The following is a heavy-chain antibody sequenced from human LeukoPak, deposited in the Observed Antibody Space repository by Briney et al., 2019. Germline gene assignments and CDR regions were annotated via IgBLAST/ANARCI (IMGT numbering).Heavy chain of an antibody. CDR2: ISNNGTNK. Sequence: EPGRSLGLSCAAPGFSFSYYAMHWVRQAPGKGLEWVAVISNNGTNKYYADSVKGRFTISRDNSKNTLYLQMNSLRAEDTAVYYCARSTGDCSGGTCYSDFDCWGQGTLVTVSS. CDR3: ARSTGDCSGGTCYSDFDC. V-gene: IGHV3-30*17. J-gene: IGHJ4*02. CDR1: GFSFSYYA. D-gene: IGHD2-15*01.